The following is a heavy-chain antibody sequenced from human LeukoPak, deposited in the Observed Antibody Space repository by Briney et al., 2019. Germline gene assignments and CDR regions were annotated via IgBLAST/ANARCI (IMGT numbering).Heavy chain of an antibody. CDR3: ARPVGPARGNWFDP. CDR1: GGSISSSSYY. J-gene: IGHJ5*02. V-gene: IGHV4-39*01. Sequence: ASETLSLTCTVSGGSISSSSYYWGWIRQPPGKGLEWIGSIYYSGSTYYNPSLKSRVTISVDTSKNQFSLKLSSVTAADTAVYYCARPVGPARGNWFDPWGQGTLVTVSS. D-gene: IGHD3-10*01. CDR2: IYYSGST.